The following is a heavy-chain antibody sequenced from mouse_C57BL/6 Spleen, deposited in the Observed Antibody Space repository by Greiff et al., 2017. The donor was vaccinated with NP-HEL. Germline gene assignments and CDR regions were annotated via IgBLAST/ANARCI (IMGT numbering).Heavy chain of an antibody. CDR3: ARGAHAFAY. D-gene: IGHD1-3*01. CDR2: IDPSDSYT. CDR1: GYTFTSYW. Sequence: QVQLKESGAELVKPGASVKLSCKASGYTFTSYWMQWVKQRPGQGLEWIGEIDPSDSYTNYNQKFKGKATLTVDTSSSTAYNQLSSLTSEDSAVDYCARGAHAFAYWGQGTLVTVSA. J-gene: IGHJ3*01. V-gene: IGHV1-50*01.